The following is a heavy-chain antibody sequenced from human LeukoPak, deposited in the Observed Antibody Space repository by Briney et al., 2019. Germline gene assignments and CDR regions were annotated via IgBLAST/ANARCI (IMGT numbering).Heavy chain of an antibody. CDR3: ARGGRAYYYDWFDP. V-gene: IGHV1-69*13. Sequence: ASVKVSCKASGGTFSSYAISWVRQAPGQGLEWMGGIIPIFGTANYAQKFQGRVTITADESTSTAYMELSSLRSEDTAVYYCARGGRAYYYDWFDPWGRGTLVTVSS. CDR1: GGTFSSYA. D-gene: IGHD3-10*01. J-gene: IGHJ5*02. CDR2: IIPIFGTA.